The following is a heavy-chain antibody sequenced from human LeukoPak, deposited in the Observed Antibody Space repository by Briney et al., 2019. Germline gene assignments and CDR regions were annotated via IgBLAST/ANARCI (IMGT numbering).Heavy chain of an antibody. Sequence: GKSLRLSCTTSGFIFSAYGMHWVRQAPGKGLEWVSVIYSGGSTYYADSVKGRFTISRDNSKNTLYLQMNSLRAEDTAVYYCARWGDAFDIWGQGTMVTVSS. D-gene: IGHD3-16*01. V-gene: IGHV3-53*01. CDR2: IYSGGST. CDR1: GFIFSAYG. J-gene: IGHJ3*02. CDR3: ARWGDAFDI.